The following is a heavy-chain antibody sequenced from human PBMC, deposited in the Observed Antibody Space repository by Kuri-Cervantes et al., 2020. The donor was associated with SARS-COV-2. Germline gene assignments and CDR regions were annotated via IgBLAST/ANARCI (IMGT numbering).Heavy chain of an antibody. J-gene: IGHJ5*02. D-gene: IGHD3-22*01. V-gene: IGHV4-38-2*01. Sequence: GSLRLSCAVSGYSISSGYYWGWIRQPPGKGLEWIGSIYHSGSTYYNPSLKSRVTISVGTSKNQFSLKLSSVTAADTAVYYCARLSYYYDSSSYYGGNWFDPWGQGTLVTVSS. CDR2: IYHSGST. CDR1: GYSISSGYY. CDR3: ARLSYYYDSSSYYGGNWFDP.